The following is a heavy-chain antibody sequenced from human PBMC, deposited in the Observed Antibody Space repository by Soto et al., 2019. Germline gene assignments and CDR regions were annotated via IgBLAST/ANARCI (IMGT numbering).Heavy chain of an antibody. D-gene: IGHD3-22*01. CDR2: ISGSGGST. J-gene: IGHJ6*02. Sequence: GGSLRLSCAASGFTFSSYAMSWVRQAPGKGLEWVSAISGSGGSTYYADSVKGRVTMTRDTSTSTVYMELSSLRSEDTAVYYCARQSITMIDRVSGMDVWGQGTTVTVSS. V-gene: IGHV3-23*01. CDR1: GFTFSSYA. CDR3: ARQSITMIDRVSGMDV.